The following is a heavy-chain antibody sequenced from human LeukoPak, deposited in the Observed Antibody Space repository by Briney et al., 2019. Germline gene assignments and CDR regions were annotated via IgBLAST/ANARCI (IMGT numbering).Heavy chain of an antibody. CDR1: GFTFGSNY. D-gene: IGHD6-13*01. V-gene: IGHV3-66*01. CDR3: ASIYSPDAFDI. Sequence: GGSLRLSCAASGFTFGSNYMSWVRQAPGKGLEWVSVIYSGGSTYYADSVKGRFTISRDNSKNTLYLQMNSLRAEDTAVYYCASIYSPDAFDIWGQGTMVTVSS. CDR2: IYSGGST. J-gene: IGHJ3*02.